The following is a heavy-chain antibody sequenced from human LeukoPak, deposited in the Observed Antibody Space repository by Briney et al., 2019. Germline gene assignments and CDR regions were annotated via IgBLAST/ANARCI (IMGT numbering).Heavy chain of an antibody. CDR2: ISWNSGSI. Sequence: PGGSLRLSCAASGFTFSSYSMNWVRQAPGKGLEWVSGISWNSGSIGYADSVKGRFTISRDNAKNSLYLQMNSLRAEDTALYYCAKDMGGSSLSYYFDYWGQGTLVTVSS. CDR1: GFTFSSYS. J-gene: IGHJ4*02. D-gene: IGHD1-26*01. V-gene: IGHV3-9*01. CDR3: AKDMGGSSLSYYFDY.